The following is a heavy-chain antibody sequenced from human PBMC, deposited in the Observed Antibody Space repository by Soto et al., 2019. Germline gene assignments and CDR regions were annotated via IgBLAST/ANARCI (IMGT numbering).Heavy chain of an antibody. CDR2: INPNSGGT. V-gene: IGHV1-2*04. CDR1: GYIFTDYH. D-gene: IGHD3-3*01. Sequence: QVQLVQSGAEVKKPGASVKVSCKASGYIFTDYHMHWVRQAPGQGLEWMGWINPNSGGTNYAQKFQGWVTMTRDTSISTAYMEASRLRSIDTAVYYCARYEGGRYHGLDVWGQGTTVTVFS. CDR3: ARYEGGRYHGLDV. J-gene: IGHJ6*02.